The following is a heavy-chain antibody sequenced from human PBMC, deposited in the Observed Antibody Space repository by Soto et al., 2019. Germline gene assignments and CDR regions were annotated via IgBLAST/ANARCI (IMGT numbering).Heavy chain of an antibody. CDR2: ISVYNGNT. J-gene: IGHJ5*02. Sequence: GASVKVSCKASGYTFNSYGISWVRQAPGQGLEWMGWISVYNGNTNYAQKVQGRVTMTTDRSKNQLSLKLSSVTAAETAVYYCARVPSPWGQGTLVTVSS. CDR3: ARVPSP. V-gene: IGHV1-18*01. CDR1: GYTFNSYG.